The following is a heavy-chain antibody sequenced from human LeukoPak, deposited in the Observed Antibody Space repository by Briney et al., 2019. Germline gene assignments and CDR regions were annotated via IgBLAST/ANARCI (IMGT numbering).Heavy chain of an antibody. CDR1: GGTFSSYA. D-gene: IGHD4-23*01. J-gene: IGHJ4*02. CDR3: ARLLHDYGGVDY. Sequence: ASVKVSCKASGGTFSSYAISWVRQAPGQGLEWMGGIIPIFGTANYAQKFQGRVTITADESTSTAYMELSSLRSEDTAVYYCARLLHDYGGVDYWGQGTLVTVSS. CDR2: IIPIFGTA. V-gene: IGHV1-69*13.